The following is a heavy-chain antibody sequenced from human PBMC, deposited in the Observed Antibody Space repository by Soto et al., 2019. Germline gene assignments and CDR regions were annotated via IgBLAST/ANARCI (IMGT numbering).Heavy chain of an antibody. CDR3: ASLLAGSGSYYSPLYFDY. Sequence: GASVKVSCKASGYTFTGYYMHWVRQAPGQGLEWMGWINPNSGGTNYAQKFQGRVTMTRDTSISTAYMELSRLRSDDTAVYYCASLLAGSGSYYSPLYFDYWGQGTLVTVSS. CDR2: INPNSGGT. J-gene: IGHJ4*02. D-gene: IGHD3-10*01. CDR1: GYTFTGYY. V-gene: IGHV1-2*02.